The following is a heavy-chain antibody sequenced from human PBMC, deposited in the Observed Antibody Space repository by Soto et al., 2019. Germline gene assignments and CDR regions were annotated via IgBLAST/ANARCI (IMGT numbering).Heavy chain of an antibody. J-gene: IGHJ4*02. Sequence: GSLRLSCAASGFIFSNAWMSWVRQAPGKGLEWVGRIKSKTNGGTTDYAAPVRGRFSISRDDSKNTLYLQMNSLKTEDTAVYYCTTDDPINRYWGQGTLVTVSS. CDR2: IKSKTNGGTT. V-gene: IGHV3-15*01. CDR1: GFIFSNAW. CDR3: TTDDPINRY.